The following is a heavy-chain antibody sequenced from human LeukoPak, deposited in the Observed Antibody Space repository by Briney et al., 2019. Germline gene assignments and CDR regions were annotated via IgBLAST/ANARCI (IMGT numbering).Heavy chain of an antibody. D-gene: IGHD3-3*01. Sequence: GGSLRLSCVASGFTFSSYWMHWVRQDPRKGLVWVSRINGDGRNINYADSVRGRFTISRDNAKNSLYLQMNSLRAEDMALYYCAKDMGQGIYDFWSGPFDYWGQGTLVTVSS. CDR1: GFTFSSYW. CDR2: INGDGRNI. V-gene: IGHV3-74*01. J-gene: IGHJ4*02. CDR3: AKDMGQGIYDFWSGPFDY.